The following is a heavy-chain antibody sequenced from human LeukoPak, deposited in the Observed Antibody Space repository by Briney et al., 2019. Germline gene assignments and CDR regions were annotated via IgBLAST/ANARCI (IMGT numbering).Heavy chain of an antibody. D-gene: IGHD4-17*01. CDR2: ISAYNGNT. CDR1: GYTFTSYG. V-gene: IGHV1-18*01. Sequence: ASVKVSCKASGYTFTSYGISWVRQAPGQGLEWMGWISAYNGNTNYAQKLQGRVTMTTDTSTSTAYMELRSLRADDTAVYYCARDAMFDYGDYGDFDYWGQGTLVTVSS. J-gene: IGHJ4*02. CDR3: ARDAMFDYGDYGDFDY.